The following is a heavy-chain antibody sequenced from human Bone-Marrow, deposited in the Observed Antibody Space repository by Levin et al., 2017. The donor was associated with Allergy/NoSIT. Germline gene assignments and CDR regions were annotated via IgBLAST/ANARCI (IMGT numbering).Heavy chain of an antibody. V-gene: IGHV3-23*01. CDR1: GFTFSSYA. CDR2: ISGSGYTT. Sequence: GESLKISCEASGFTFSSYALNWVRQAPGKGLEWVLAISGSGYTTYEADSVKGRFSMSRDNSKNTMSLHMGNLRVEDTAVYYCVKGPRSVATIPSFFYGMDVWGQGTTVIVSS. D-gene: IGHD5-24*01. J-gene: IGHJ6*02. CDR3: VKGPRSVATIPSFFYGMDV.